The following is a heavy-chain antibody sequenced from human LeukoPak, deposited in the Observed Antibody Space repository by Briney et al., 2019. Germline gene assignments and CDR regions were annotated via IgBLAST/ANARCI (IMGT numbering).Heavy chain of an antibody. CDR1: GYTFTGYY. CDR3: ARDRISGSSSWLHYYYGMDV. D-gene: IGHD6-13*01. J-gene: IGHJ6*02. V-gene: IGHV1-2*02. CDR2: FNPNTGGT. Sequence: ASVKVSCKASGYTFTGYYMLWVRQSHGPGLELMGWFNPNTGGTNYAQKFQGRVTMTRDTSISTAYMELSRLRSDDTAVYYCARDRISGSSSWLHYYYGMDVRGQGTTVTVSS.